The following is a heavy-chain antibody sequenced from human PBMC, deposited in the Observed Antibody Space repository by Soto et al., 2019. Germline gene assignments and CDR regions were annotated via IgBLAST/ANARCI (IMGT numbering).Heavy chain of an antibody. Sequence: EVQLLESGGGLVQPGGSLRLSCAASGFTFSSYAMSWVRQAPGKGLEWVSAISGSGGSTYYADSVKGRFTISRDNSKNTLYLQMNSLRAEDTAVYYCAKDGLTWIQLWATPYYFDYWGQGTLVTVSS. V-gene: IGHV3-23*01. CDR3: AKDGLTWIQLWATPYYFDY. J-gene: IGHJ4*02. D-gene: IGHD5-18*01. CDR2: ISGSGGST. CDR1: GFTFSSYA.